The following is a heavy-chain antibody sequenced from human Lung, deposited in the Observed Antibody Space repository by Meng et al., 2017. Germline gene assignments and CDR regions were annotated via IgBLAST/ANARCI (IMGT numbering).Heavy chain of an antibody. D-gene: IGHD6-13*01. Sequence: EVQLVGSGGGLVKPGGSLGLSCVASGVSFTDAWMSWVRQAPGKGLEWVGRIKSNSDGGTTDYAAPVKGRFTISRDDSKNTLYLQMNSLITEDTAVYFCATGAAAADHWGQGTLVTVSS. CDR2: IKSNSDGGTT. J-gene: IGHJ4*02. CDR3: ATGAAAADH. CDR1: GVSFTDAW. V-gene: IGHV3-15*01.